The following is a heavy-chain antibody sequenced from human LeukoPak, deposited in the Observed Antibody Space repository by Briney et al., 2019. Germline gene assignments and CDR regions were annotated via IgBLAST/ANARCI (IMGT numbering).Heavy chain of an antibody. D-gene: IGHD3-10*01. CDR3: ARNRGTMVRGVITSYYYYYYMDV. Sequence: SETLSLTCAVYGGSFSGYYWSWIRQPPGKGPEWIGEINHSGSTNYNPSLKSRVTISVDTSKNQFSLKLSSVTAADTAVYYCARNRGTMVRGVITSYYYYYYMDVWGKGTTVTVSS. V-gene: IGHV4-34*01. J-gene: IGHJ6*03. CDR2: INHSGST. CDR1: GGSFSGYY.